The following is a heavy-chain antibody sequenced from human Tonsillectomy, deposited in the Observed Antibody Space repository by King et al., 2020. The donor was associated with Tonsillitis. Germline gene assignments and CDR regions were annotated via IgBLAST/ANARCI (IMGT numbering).Heavy chain of an antibody. CDR3: AKDRTPATATVGSVAFDI. CDR1: GFTFSSYA. D-gene: IGHD2-15*01. V-gene: IGHV3-23*04. J-gene: IGHJ3*02. CDR2: ISGSGGCT. Sequence: VQLVESGGGLVQPGGSLRLSCAAYGFTFSSYAMSWVRQAPGKGLEWVAAISGSGGCTYYADSVKGRFTSSRANSKNTLYLQMNSLRAEDTAVYYCAKDRTPATATVGSVAFDIWGQGTMVTVSS.